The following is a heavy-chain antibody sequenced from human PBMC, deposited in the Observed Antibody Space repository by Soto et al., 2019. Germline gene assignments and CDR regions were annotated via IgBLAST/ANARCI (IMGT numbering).Heavy chain of an antibody. CDR3: ARIRRPDYYYYGMDV. CDR1: GFSLSNARMG. J-gene: IGHJ6*02. V-gene: IGHV2-26*01. CDR2: IFSNDAK. Sequence: QVTLKESGPVLVKPTETLTLTCTVSGFSLSNARMGVSWIRQPPGKALEWLAHIFSNDAKYYSTSLKSRLTIPKDTSKSQVVLTMTNMDPVDTATYYCARIRRPDYYYYGMDVWGQGTTVTVSS.